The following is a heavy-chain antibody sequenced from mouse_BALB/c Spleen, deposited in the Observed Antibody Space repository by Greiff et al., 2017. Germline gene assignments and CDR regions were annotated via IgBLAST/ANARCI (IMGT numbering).Heavy chain of an antibody. J-gene: IGHJ3*01. V-gene: IGHV1S135*01. D-gene: IGHD2-4*01. CDR2: IDPYNGGT. CDR3: ARRGDDYDEGSWCAY. CDR1: GYSFTDYN. Sequence: VQLKESGPELVKPGASVKVSCKASGYSFTDYNMYWVKQSHGKSLEWIGYIDPYNGGTSYNQKFKGKATLTVDKSSSTAFMHLNSLTSEDSAVYYCARRGDDYDEGSWCAYWGQGALVTVSA.